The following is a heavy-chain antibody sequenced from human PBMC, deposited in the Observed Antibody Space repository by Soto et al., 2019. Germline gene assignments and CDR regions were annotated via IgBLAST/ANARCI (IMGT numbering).Heavy chain of an antibody. CDR2: ISYDGSNK. CDR1: GFTFSSYA. D-gene: IGHD3-22*01. J-gene: IGHJ4*02. Sequence: GGSLRLSCAASGFTFSSYAMHWVRQAPGKGLEWVAVISYDGSNKYYADSVKGRFTISRDNSKNSLYLQMNSLRAEDTAVYYCARAYYYDSSGYYGRYFDYWGQGTLVTVSS. CDR3: ARAYYYDSSGYYGRYFDY. V-gene: IGHV3-30-3*01.